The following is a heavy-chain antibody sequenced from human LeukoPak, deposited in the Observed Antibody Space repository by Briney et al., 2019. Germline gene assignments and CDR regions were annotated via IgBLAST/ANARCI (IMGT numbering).Heavy chain of an antibody. CDR2: IYYSGST. Sequence: PSETLSLTCTVSGGSISSSSYYWGWIRQPPGKGLEWIGSIYYSGSTYYNPSLKSRVTISVDTSKNQFSLKLSSVTAADTAVYYCARGRDYSDYWGQGTLVTVSS. J-gene: IGHJ4*02. CDR1: GGSISSSSYY. V-gene: IGHV4-39*01. CDR3: ARGRDYSDY. D-gene: IGHD2-15*01.